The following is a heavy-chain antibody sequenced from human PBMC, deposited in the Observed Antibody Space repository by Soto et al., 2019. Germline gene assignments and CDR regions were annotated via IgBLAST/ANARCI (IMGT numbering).Heavy chain of an antibody. CDR3: ARSGSYYKNWFDP. CDR1: GFTFSSYA. CDR2: ISSNGGST. J-gene: IGHJ5*02. Sequence: EVQLVESGGGLVQPGGSLRLSCAASGFTFSSYAMHWVRQAPGKGLEYVSAISSNGGSTYYANSVKGRFTISRDNSKNTLYLQMGSLRAEDMAVYYCARSGSYYKNWFDPWGQGTLVTVSS. D-gene: IGHD1-26*01. V-gene: IGHV3-64*01.